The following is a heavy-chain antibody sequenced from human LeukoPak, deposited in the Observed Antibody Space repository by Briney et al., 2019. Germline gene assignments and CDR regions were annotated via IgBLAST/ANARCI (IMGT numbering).Heavy chain of an antibody. CDR3: AKKTDFWSGYFAS. J-gene: IGHJ5*02. Sequence: PGGSLRLSCAASGFTFSSYTMNWVRQAPGKGLEWVSSITSSSSYIYYADSVKGRFTISRDNSKNTLYLQMNSLRAEDTAVYYCAKKTDFWSGYFASWGQGTLVTVSS. V-gene: IGHV3-21*04. CDR2: ITSSSSYI. CDR1: GFTFSSYT. D-gene: IGHD3-3*01.